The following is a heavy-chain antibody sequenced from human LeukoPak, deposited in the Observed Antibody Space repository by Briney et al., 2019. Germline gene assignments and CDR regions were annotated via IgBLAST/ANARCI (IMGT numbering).Heavy chain of an antibody. CDR3: ARELTMIVVVIGY. V-gene: IGHV3-30*04. CDR2: ISYDGSNK. Sequence: PGRSLRLSCAASGFTFSSYAMHWVRQAPGKGLEWVAVISYDGSNKYYADSVKGRFTISRDNSKNTLYLQMSSLRAEDTAVYYCARELTMIVVVIGYWGQGTLVTVSS. D-gene: IGHD3-22*01. CDR1: GFTFSSYA. J-gene: IGHJ4*02.